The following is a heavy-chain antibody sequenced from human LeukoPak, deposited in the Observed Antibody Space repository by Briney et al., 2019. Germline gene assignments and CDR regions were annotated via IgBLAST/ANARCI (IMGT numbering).Heavy chain of an antibody. J-gene: IGHJ4*02. CDR2: IYYSWST. CDR1: GGSISSYY. D-gene: IGHD3-22*01. V-gene: IGHV4-59*01. CDR3: ARGEYDSSGYYEDY. Sequence: PSETLSLTCTVSGGSISSYYWSWLRQPPGKGLEWIGYIYYSWSTNYNPSLKSRVTISVDTSKTQFSLKLSSVTAADTAVYYCARGEYDSSGYYEDYWGQGTLVTISS.